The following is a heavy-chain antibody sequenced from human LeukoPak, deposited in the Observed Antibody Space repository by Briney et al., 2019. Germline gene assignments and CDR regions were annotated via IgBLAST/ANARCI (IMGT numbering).Heavy chain of an antibody. CDR2: IGGSSDDT. D-gene: IGHD5-24*01. J-gene: IGHJ4*02. V-gene: IGHV3-23*01. CDR3: AKDRLSREGMWNLYF. CDR1: GFTYNSYT. Sequence: PGGSLRLSCVASGFTYNSYTMSWVRQAPGKGLEWVSSIGGSSDDTHYADSVKGRFTISRDNSKNTVYLQMNSLRAEDAALYYCAKDRLSREGMWNLYFRGRGTLVTVSS.